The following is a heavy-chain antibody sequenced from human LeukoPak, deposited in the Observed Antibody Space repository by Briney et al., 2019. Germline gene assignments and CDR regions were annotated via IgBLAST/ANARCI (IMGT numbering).Heavy chain of an antibody. D-gene: IGHD3-22*01. Sequence: PTASVKVSCKASGYTFTGYYMHWVRQAPGQGLEWMGWINPNSGGTNYAQKFQGRVTMTRDTSISTAYMELSGLRSDDTAVYYCARTVYYYDSSGYPRIDYWGQGTLVTVSS. CDR3: ARTVYYYDSSGYPRIDY. J-gene: IGHJ4*02. CDR1: GYTFTGYY. V-gene: IGHV1-2*02. CDR2: INPNSGGT.